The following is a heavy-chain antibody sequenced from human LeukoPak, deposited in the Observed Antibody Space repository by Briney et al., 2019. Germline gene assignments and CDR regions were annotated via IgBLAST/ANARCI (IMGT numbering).Heavy chain of an antibody. D-gene: IGHD4-11*01. Sequence: ASVEVSCKASGYTFTSYYMHWVRQAPGQGLEWMGIINPSGGSTSYAQKFQGRVTMTRDTSISTAYMELSRLRSDDTAVYYCARASYSRTNPFDPWGQGTLVTVSS. CDR2: INPSGGST. V-gene: IGHV1-46*01. CDR3: ARASYSRTNPFDP. J-gene: IGHJ5*02. CDR1: GYTFTSYY.